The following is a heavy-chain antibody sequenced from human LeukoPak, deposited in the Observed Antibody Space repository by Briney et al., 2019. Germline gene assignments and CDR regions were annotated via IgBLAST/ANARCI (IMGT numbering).Heavy chain of an antibody. CDR3: ARDWRTGTTFD. V-gene: IGHV3-48*01. J-gene: IGHJ4*02. CDR2: ISKSSRTI. Sequence: PGGSLRLSCAASGFAFSSYSMNWVRQAPGKGLEWVSFISKSSRTIYYADSVKGRFTISRDNAKNSLYLQMNSLRAEDTAIYYCARDWRTGTTFDWGQGTLVTVSS. D-gene: IGHD1-1*01. CDR1: GFAFSSYS.